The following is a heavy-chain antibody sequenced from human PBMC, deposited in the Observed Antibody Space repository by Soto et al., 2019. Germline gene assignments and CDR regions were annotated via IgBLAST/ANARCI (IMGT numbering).Heavy chain of an antibody. CDR3: ARETASGWYYYFDL. Sequence: EVQLVESGGGLVQPGGSLRLSCAPSGFTFSNYWMHWVRQAPGKGLVWVSSIDTDGTTTRYADSVKGRFTISRDNAKNTLCLQMNSLRAEDTAIYYCARETASGWYYYFDLWGQGALVTVSS. CDR1: GFTFSNYW. J-gene: IGHJ4*02. CDR2: IDTDGTTT. D-gene: IGHD6-19*01. V-gene: IGHV3-74*01.